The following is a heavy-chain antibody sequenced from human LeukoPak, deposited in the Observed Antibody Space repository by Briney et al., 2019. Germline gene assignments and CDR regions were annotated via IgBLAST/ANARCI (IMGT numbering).Heavy chain of an antibody. CDR2: IYSGGST. Sequence: GGSLRLSCAASGFTVSSNYMSWVRQAPGKGLEWVSVIYSGGSTYYADSVKGRFTISRDNSKNTLYLQMNSLRAEDTAVYYCARDGDYYDSSGYWGQGTLVTVSS. CDR1: GFTVSSNY. V-gene: IGHV3-66*01. D-gene: IGHD3-22*01. J-gene: IGHJ4*02. CDR3: ARDGDYYDSSGY.